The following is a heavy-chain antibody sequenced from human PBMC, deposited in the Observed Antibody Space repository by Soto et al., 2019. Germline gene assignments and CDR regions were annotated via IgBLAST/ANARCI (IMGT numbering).Heavy chain of an antibody. D-gene: IGHD1-26*01. CDR1: GGSISSYY. CDR2: IYYSGST. CDR3: ARQVLEKSTYSGSYYDAFDI. Sequence: QVQLQESGPGLVKPSETLSLTCTVSGGSISSYYWSWIRQPPGKGLEWIGYIYYSGSTNYNPSLKSRVTISVDTSKNQFSLKLSSVTAADTAVYYCARQVLEKSTYSGSYYDAFDIWGQGTMVTVSS. J-gene: IGHJ3*02. V-gene: IGHV4-59*08.